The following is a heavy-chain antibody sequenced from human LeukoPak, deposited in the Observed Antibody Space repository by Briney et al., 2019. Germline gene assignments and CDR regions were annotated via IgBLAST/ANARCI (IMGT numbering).Heavy chain of an antibody. CDR2: IIPDSGGA. J-gene: IGHJ4*02. V-gene: IGHV1-2*02. Sequence: ASVKVSCKTTGYTFTNYYEHWVRQAPGQGLEWMGYIIPDSGGADYDQRFQGRVTMTRDKSISTVYMELSSLRSDDTAVYYCSTEAKYNGSAYCGKYWGQGTLVTVSS. CDR1: GYTFTNYY. D-gene: IGHD3-22*01. CDR3: STEAKYNGSAYCGKY.